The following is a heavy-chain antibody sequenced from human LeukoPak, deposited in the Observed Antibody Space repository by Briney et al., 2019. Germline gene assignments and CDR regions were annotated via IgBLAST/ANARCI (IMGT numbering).Heavy chain of an antibody. CDR1: GFTFSSYW. CDR3: ARDLGIAGMDV. D-gene: IGHD6-13*01. V-gene: IGHV3-74*01. J-gene: IGHJ6*03. CDR2: INSDGSST. Sequence: GGSLRLSCVASGFTFSSYWMHWVRQAPGKGLVWVSRINSDGSSTSYADSVKGRFTISRDTAKNSLHLQMNSLRAEDTAVYYCARDLGIAGMDVWGKGTTVTISS.